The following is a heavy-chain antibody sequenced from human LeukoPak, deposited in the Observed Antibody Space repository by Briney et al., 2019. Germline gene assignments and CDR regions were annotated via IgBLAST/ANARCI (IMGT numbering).Heavy chain of an antibody. Sequence: PGGSLRLSCAASGFTFSRYLMTWVRQAPGKGLEWVANIKQDESDKYYVDSVKGRFAISRDNAKNSLYLQMNSLRVEDTAVYYCARDYYYYMDVWGKGITVTVSS. J-gene: IGHJ6*03. CDR1: GFTFSRYL. V-gene: IGHV3-7*01. CDR3: ARDYYYYMDV. CDR2: IKQDESDK.